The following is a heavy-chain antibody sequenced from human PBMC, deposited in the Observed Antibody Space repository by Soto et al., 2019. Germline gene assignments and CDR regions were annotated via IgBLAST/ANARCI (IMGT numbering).Heavy chain of an antibody. J-gene: IGHJ6*02. CDR1: GGTFSSYA. CDR3: ARGTYYYDSSGRGLYYYYYGMDV. CDR2: IIPIFGTA. D-gene: IGHD3-22*01. Sequence: GASVKVSCKASGGTFSSYAISWVRQAPGQGLEWMGGIIPIFGTANYAQKFQGRVTITADESTSTAYMELSSLRSEDTAVYYCARGTYYYDSSGRGLYYYYYGMDVWGQGTTVTVSS. V-gene: IGHV1-69*13.